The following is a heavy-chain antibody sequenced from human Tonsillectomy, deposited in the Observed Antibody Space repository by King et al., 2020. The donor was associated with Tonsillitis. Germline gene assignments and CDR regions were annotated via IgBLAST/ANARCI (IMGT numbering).Heavy chain of an antibody. J-gene: IGHJ4*02. CDR2: IYHSGST. V-gene: IGHV4-4*02. CDR1: GGSISSSNW. CDR3: ASNPGDYGDPYYFDY. D-gene: IGHD4-17*01. Sequence: QLQESGPGLVKPSGTLSLTCAVSGGSISSSNWWNWVRQPPGKGLEWIGEIYHSGSTNYNPSLKSRVTKSVDKSKNQFSLKLSSVTAADTAVYYCASNPGDYGDPYYFDYWGQGTLVTVSS.